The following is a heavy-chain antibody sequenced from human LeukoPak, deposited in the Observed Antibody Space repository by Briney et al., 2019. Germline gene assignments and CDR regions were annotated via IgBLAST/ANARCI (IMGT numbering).Heavy chain of an antibody. J-gene: IGHJ4*02. CDR1: GFTFSSYN. CDR2: ISSSSSYI. V-gene: IGHV3-21*01. Sequence: GGSLRLSCAASGFTFSSYNMNWVRQAPGKGLEWVSSISSSSSYIYYADSVKGRFTISRHNAKNSLYLQMNSLRAEDTAVYYCARGEVHYYGSGSDYWGQGTLVTVSS. D-gene: IGHD3-10*01. CDR3: ARGEVHYYGSGSDY.